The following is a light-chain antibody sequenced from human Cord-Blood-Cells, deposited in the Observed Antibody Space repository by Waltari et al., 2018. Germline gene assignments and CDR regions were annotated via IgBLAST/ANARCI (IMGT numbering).Light chain of an antibody. CDR2: KDS. J-gene: IGLJ2*01. CDR3: QSADSSGTYVV. Sequence: SYELTQPPSVSVPPGQTARITCSGDALPKQYAYWYQQKQGQAPVLVIYKDSERPSGIPERFSGSSSGTTVTLTISGVQAEDEADYYCQSADSSGTYVVFGGGTKLTVL. V-gene: IGLV3-25*03. CDR1: ALPKQY.